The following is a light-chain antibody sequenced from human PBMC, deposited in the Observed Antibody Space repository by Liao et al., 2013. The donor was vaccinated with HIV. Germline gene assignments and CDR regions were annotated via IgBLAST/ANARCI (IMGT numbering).Light chain of an antibody. V-gene: IGLV3-1*01. CDR1: KLGDKY. CDR3: QVWDSSSDHPYYV. CDR2: QDS. Sequence: SYELTQPPSVSVSPGQTASITCSGDKLGDKYACWYQQKPGQSPVLVIYQDSDRPSGIPERFSGSNSGNTATLTISRVEAGDEADYYCQVWDSSSDHPYYVFGTGTKVTVL. J-gene: IGLJ1*01.